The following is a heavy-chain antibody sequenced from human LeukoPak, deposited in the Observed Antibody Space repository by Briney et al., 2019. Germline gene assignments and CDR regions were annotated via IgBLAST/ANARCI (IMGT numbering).Heavy chain of an antibody. D-gene: IGHD1-1*01. Sequence: GASVKVSCKASGYTFTSYNISWVRQGTGQRLEWMGWMSPNSGNTGYAQTFQGRVIMTRNTSISTAYMELSSLRSEDTAVYYCARGRHNNCWGQGTMVTVSS. CDR2: MSPNSGNT. CDR3: ARGRHNNC. V-gene: IGHV1-8*01. J-gene: IGHJ3*01. CDR1: GYTFTSYN.